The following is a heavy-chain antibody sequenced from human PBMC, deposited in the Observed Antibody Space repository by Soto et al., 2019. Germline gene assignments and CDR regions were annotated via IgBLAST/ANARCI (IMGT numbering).Heavy chain of an antibody. CDR1: GGTFSSYT. D-gene: IGHD3-10*01. CDR3: ARDGPMVRGVTTRYYYGMDV. CDR2: IIPILGIA. V-gene: IGHV1-69*08. J-gene: IGHJ6*02. Sequence: QVQLVQSGAEVKKPGSSVKVSCKASGGTFSSYTISWVRQAPGQGLEWVGRIIPILGIANYAQKFQGRVTSTADKSTSTAYMELSSLRSEDTAVYYCARDGPMVRGVTTRYYYGMDVWGQGTTVTVSS.